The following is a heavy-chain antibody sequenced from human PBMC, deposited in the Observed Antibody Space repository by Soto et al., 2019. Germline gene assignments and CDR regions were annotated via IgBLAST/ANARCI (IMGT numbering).Heavy chain of an antibody. V-gene: IGHV3-30-3*01. CDR2: ISYDGSNK. CDR1: GFTFSSYA. CDR3: ARDRMSYELSQYFQH. Sequence: GGSLRLSCAASGFTFSSYAMHWVRQAPGKGLEWVAVISYDGSNKYYADSVKGRFTISRDNSKNTLYLKMNSLGAEDTAVYYCARDRMSYELSQYFQHWGQGTLVTVSS. J-gene: IGHJ1*01. D-gene: IGHD1-26*01.